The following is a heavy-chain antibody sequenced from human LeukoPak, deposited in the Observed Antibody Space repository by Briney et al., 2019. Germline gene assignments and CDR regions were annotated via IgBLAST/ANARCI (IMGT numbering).Heavy chain of an antibody. CDR1: RFTFSSHG. V-gene: IGHV3-30*18. J-gene: IGHJ4*02. Sequence: GGSLRLSCAASRFTFSSHGMHWVRQAPGKGLEWVAVISYDGSNKYYADSVKGRFTISRDNSKNTLYLQMNSLRAEDTAVYYCAKDSGGYTYVFDYWGQGTLVTVSS. CDR2: ISYDGSNK. D-gene: IGHD5-18*01. CDR3: AKDSGGYTYVFDY.